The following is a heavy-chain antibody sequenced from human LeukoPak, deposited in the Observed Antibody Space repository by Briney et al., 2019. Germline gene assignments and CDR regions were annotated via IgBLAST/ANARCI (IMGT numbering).Heavy chain of an antibody. D-gene: IGHD1-7*01. J-gene: IGHJ4*02. Sequence: ASVQVSCKASGYTFTRYYMQWERQAPGQGHEQLGWINPNRGGTNYAQKFQGRVTMTRDTSISTAYMELSRLRSDDTAVYYCARADGTGTYFDYWGQGTLVTVSS. CDR2: INPNRGGT. V-gene: IGHV1-2*02. CDR3: ARADGTGTYFDY. CDR1: GYTFTRYY.